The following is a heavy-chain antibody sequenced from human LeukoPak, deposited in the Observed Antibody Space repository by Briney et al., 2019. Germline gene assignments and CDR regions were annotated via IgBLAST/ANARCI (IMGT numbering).Heavy chain of an antibody. Sequence: SETLSLTCTVSGASISSDTYYWTWIRQPAGKGLEWIGRIYTSGTSNYNPSLKSRVTISVDTSRNHFSLKLTSVTAADTAVYYCVRGPGGYRSPSFDYWGQGILVTVSS. J-gene: IGHJ4*02. CDR1: GASISSDTYY. V-gene: IGHV4-61*02. CDR3: VRGPGGYRSPSFDY. CDR2: IYTSGTS. D-gene: IGHD5-24*01.